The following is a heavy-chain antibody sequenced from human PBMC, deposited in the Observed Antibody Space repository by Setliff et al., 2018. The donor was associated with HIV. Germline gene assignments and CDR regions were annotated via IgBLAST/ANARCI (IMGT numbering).Heavy chain of an antibody. Sequence: SETLSLTCTVSSGSISSGGYFWGWIRQHPGKGLEWIGYIYYTGSTYYNPPLESRVTISIDTSKNQFSLNLSSVTAADSAVYYCAKLSRLTSLRNAFDIWGQGAVVTVSS. CDR2: IYYTGST. J-gene: IGHJ3*02. D-gene: IGHD3-10*01. CDR1: SGSISSGGYF. CDR3: AKLSRLTSLRNAFDI. V-gene: IGHV4-31*03.